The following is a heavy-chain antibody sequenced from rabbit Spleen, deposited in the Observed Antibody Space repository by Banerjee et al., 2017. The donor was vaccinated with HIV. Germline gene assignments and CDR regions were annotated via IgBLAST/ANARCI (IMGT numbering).Heavy chain of an antibody. J-gene: IGHJ6*01. D-gene: IGHD8-1*01. CDR3: ARDSGSSFSSYGMDL. CDR2: IEGGGSAFT. V-gene: IGHV1S45*01. CDR1: GFSLSNNYY. Sequence: QEQLVESGGGLVQPEGSLTLTCTASGFSLSNNYYMCWVRQAPGKGLEWIACIEGGGSAFTYFASWAKGRFTISKTSSTTVTLQMTSLTAADTATYFCARDSGSSFSSYGMDLWGPGTLVTVS.